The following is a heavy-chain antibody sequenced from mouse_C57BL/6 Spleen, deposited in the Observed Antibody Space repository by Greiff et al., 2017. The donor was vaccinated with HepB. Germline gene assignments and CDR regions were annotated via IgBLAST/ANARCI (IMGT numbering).Heavy chain of an antibody. Sequence: EVKLVESGPGLVKPSQSLSLTCSVTGYSITSGYYWNWIRQFPGNKLEWMGYISYDGSNNYNPSLRNRISITRDTSKNQFFLKLNSVTTEDTATYYCAGGEEGFAYWGQGTLVTVSA. CDR3: AGGEEGFAY. CDR1: GYSITSGYY. V-gene: IGHV3-6*01. J-gene: IGHJ3*01. CDR2: ISYDGSN.